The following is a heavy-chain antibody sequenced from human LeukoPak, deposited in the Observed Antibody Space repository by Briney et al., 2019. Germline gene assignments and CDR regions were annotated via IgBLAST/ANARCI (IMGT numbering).Heavy chain of an antibody. CDR2: IIPIFGTA. Sequence: SVKVSCKASGGTFISYAISWVRQAPGQGLEWMGGIIPIFGTANYAQKFQGRVTITTDESTSTAYMELSSLRSEDTAVYYCARGYEDQLLILDYWGQGTLVTVSS. D-gene: IGHD2-2*01. J-gene: IGHJ4*02. CDR1: GGTFISYA. V-gene: IGHV1-69*05. CDR3: ARGYEDQLLILDY.